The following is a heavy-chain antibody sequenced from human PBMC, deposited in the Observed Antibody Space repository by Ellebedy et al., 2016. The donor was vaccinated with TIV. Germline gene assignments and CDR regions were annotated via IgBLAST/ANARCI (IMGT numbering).Heavy chain of an antibody. V-gene: IGHV3-21*01. CDR3: ARDPSERRGIYSSSTFFDY. CDR2: ISSSSSYI. D-gene: IGHD6-6*01. J-gene: IGHJ4*02. Sequence: GESLKISCAASGFTFSSYNMNWVRQAPGKGLEWVSSISSSSSYIYYADSVKGRFTFPRDNAKNSLYLQMNSLRDEDTAVYYCARDPSERRGIYSSSTFFDYWGQGTLVTVSS. CDR1: GFTFSSYN.